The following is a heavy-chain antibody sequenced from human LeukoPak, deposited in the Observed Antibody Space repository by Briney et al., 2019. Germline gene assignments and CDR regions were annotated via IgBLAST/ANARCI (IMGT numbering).Heavy chain of an antibody. D-gene: IGHD2-2*01. V-gene: IGHV3-30*02. CDR1: GFTFSSYA. CDR2: IWYDGSNK. J-gene: IGHJ4*02. CDR3: AKVTVPAAAEESSLSKGLDY. Sequence: GGSLRLSCAASGFTFSSYAMHWVRQAPGKGLEWVAVIWYDGSNKYYADSVKGRFTISRDNSKNTLYLQMNSLRAEDTAVYYCAKVTVPAAAEESSLSKGLDYWGQGTLVTVSS.